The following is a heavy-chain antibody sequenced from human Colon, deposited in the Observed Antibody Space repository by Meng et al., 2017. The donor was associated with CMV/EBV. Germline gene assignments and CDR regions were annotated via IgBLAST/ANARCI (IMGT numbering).Heavy chain of an antibody. Sequence: SETLSLTCSVSDDSISKSAYFWAWIRQPPGRGLEWIGNIYSRGRTYSNPSLESRVSLSLDTSKKQVSLKLSSVTAADTAVYYCASGNARGLDVPPFCTTYSCLKAYFYYGVDVWGQGTTVTVSS. V-gene: IGHV4-39*07. J-gene: IGHJ6*02. CDR1: DDSISKSAYF. CDR2: IYSRGRT. D-gene: IGHD2-15*01. CDR3: ASGNARGLDVPPFCTTYSCLKAYFYYGVDV.